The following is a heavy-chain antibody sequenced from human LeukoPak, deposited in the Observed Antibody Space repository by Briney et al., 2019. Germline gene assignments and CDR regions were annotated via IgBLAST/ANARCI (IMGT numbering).Heavy chain of an antibody. CDR2: INSDGSST. CDR1: GFTFSSYW. Sequence: GGSLRLSCVASGFTFSSYWMHWVRQDPRKGLVWVSRINSDGSSTSYADSVKGRFTISRDNAKNTLCLQMNSLRAEDTAVYYCARGINWFDPWGQGTLVTVSS. CDR3: ARGINWFDP. V-gene: IGHV3-74*01. J-gene: IGHJ5*02.